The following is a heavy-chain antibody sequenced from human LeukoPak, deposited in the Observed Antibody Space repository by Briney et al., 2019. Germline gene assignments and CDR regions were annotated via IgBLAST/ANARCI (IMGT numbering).Heavy chain of an antibody. V-gene: IGHV1-69*05. Sequence: AVKVSCKASGGTFSSYAISWGRQAPGEGGEWMGRIITIFGTANYAQKFQGRVTITTDESTSTAYMELSSLRSEDTAVYYCARARSDDYYYYYMDVWGKGTTVTVSS. CDR1: GGTFSSYA. CDR3: ARARSDDYYYYYMDV. CDR2: IITIFGTA. D-gene: IGHD1-26*01. J-gene: IGHJ6*03.